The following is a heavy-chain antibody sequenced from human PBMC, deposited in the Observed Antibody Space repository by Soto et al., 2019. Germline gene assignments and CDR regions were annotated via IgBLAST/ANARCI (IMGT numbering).Heavy chain of an antibody. J-gene: IGHJ6*02. V-gene: IGHV3-48*02. CDR1: GFTFSSYS. Sequence: LRLSCAASGFTFSSYSMNWVRQAPGKGLEWVSYISSSSSTIYYADSVKGRFTISRDNAKNSLYLQMNSLRDEDTAVYYCANYDYVWGPHYYYGMDVWGQGTTVTVSS. CDR3: ANYDYVWGPHYYYGMDV. CDR2: ISSSSSTI. D-gene: IGHD3-16*01.